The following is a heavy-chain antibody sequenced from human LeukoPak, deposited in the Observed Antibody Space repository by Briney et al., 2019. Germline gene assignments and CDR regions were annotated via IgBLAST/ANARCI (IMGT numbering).Heavy chain of an antibody. Sequence: SETLSPTCTVSGGSISSYYWSWIRQPPGKGLEWIGYIYYSGSTNYNPSLKSRVTISVDTSKNQCSLKLSSGTAADTTVYYCARHVDCSSTSCYAFDYWGQGTLATVSS. J-gene: IGHJ4*02. CDR3: ARHVDCSSTSCYAFDY. V-gene: IGHV4-59*08. CDR2: IYYSGST. CDR1: GGSISSYY. D-gene: IGHD2-2*01.